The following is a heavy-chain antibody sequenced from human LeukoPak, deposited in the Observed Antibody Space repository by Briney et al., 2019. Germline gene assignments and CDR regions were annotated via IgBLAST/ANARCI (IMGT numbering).Heavy chain of an antibody. CDR1: GGSISSGSYY. V-gene: IGHV4-61*02. CDR3: ARADTADYYYYYMDV. D-gene: IGHD5-18*01. Sequence: SQTLSLTCTVSGGSISSGSYYWGWIRQPAGKGLEWIGRIYTSGSTNYNPSLKSRVTISVDTSKNQFSLKLSSVTAEDTAEYYCARADTADYYYYYMDVWGKGTTVTVSS. J-gene: IGHJ6*03. CDR2: IYTSGST.